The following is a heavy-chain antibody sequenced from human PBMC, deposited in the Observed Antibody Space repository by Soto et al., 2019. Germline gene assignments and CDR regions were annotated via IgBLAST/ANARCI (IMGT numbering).Heavy chain of an antibody. D-gene: IGHD6-19*01. J-gene: IGHJ6*02. Sequence: QVQLVQSGAEVKKPGASVKVSCKASGYTFTSYGISWVRQAPGQGLEWMGWISAYNGNTNYAQKLQGRVTMTTDTSTSTAYMELRSLRSDDTAVYYCARDGPPYHSSGWYVRLRYAYYGMDVWGQGTTVTVSS. CDR1: GYTFTSYG. CDR3: ARDGPPYHSSGWYVRLRYAYYGMDV. V-gene: IGHV1-18*04. CDR2: ISAYNGNT.